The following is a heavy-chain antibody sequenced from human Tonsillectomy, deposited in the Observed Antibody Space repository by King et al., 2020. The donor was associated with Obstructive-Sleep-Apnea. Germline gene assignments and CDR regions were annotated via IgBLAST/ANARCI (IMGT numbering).Heavy chain of an antibody. D-gene: IGHD2-21*02. CDR2: ISSSSSYI. V-gene: IGHV3-21*01. Sequence: VQLVESGGGLVKPGGSLRLSCAASGCTFSTYYMNWVRQAPGKGLEGVSSISSSSSYIYYADSLKGRFTISRDNAKNSLYLQMNSLRAEDTAVYCCARVFPNWGGDCFASDCWGQGTLVTVSS. CDR3: ARVFPNWGGDCFASDC. CDR1: GCTFSTYY. J-gene: IGHJ4*02.